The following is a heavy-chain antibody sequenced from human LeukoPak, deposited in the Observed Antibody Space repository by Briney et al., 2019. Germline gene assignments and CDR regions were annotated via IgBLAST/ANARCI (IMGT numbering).Heavy chain of an antibody. CDR3: AKRAYGSGTEYYYYYYMDV. Sequence: GGSLRLSCAASGFTFNSYAMSWVRQAPGKGLECVSAISGSGGSTYYADSVKGRFTISRDNSKNTLYLQMNSLRAEDTAVYYCAKRAYGSGTEYYYYYYMDVWGKGTTVSVSS. CDR2: ISGSGGST. V-gene: IGHV3-23*01. CDR1: GFTFNSYA. J-gene: IGHJ6*03. D-gene: IGHD3-10*01.